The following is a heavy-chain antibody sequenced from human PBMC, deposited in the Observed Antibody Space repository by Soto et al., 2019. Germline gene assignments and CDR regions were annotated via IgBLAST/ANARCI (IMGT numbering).Heavy chain of an antibody. Sequence: GGSLRLSCAASGFTFSSFAMNWVRQAPGKGLEWVSAISGSGGSTYYADSVKGRSTISRDNSKNTLYLQMSGLKAEDTAVYYCAKLTYYDILTGYYRGFDYWGQGTLVTVSS. CDR2: ISGSGGST. D-gene: IGHD3-9*01. J-gene: IGHJ4*02. CDR3: AKLTYYDILTGYYRGFDY. CDR1: GFTFSSFA. V-gene: IGHV3-23*01.